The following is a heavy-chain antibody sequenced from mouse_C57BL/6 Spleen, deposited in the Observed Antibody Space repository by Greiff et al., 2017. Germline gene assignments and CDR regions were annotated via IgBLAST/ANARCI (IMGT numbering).Heavy chain of an antibody. J-gene: IGHJ2*01. Sequence: QVQLQQPGAELVKPGASVKMSCKASGYTFTSYWITWVKQRPGQGLEWIGDIYPGSGSTNYNEKFKSKATLTVDTSSSTAYMQLSSLTSEDSAVYYCERSTYDYDGYGYFDYWGQGTTLTVSS. CDR3: ERSTYDYDGYGYFDY. CDR1: GYTFTSYW. CDR2: IYPGSGST. D-gene: IGHD2-4*01. V-gene: IGHV1-55*01.